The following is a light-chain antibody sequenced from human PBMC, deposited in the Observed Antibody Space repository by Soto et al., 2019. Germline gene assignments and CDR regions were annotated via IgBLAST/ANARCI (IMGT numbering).Light chain of an antibody. CDR1: QSVSRN. Sequence: EIIMTPSPATLSVSPGERATFPWAPAHISCRTLQSVSRNLAWYQQKPGQAPRLLISDASTRASGIPARFSGSGSGTEFTLTISSLQSDDFAVYYCQQYNNWPPEITFGQGTRLEI. V-gene: IGKV3-15*01. J-gene: IGKJ5*01. CDR2: DAS. CDR3: QQYNNWPPEIT.